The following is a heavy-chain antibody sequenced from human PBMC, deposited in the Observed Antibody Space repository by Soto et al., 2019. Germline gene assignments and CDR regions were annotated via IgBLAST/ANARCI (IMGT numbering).Heavy chain of an antibody. Sequence: SETLSLTCAVYGGSFSGYYWSWIRQPPGKGLEWIGEINHSGSTNYNPSLKSRVTISVDTSKNQFSLKLSSVTAADTAVYYCARGPAVAGIVRHNWFDPWGQGTLVTVSS. CDR1: GGSFSGYY. V-gene: IGHV4-34*01. CDR2: INHSGST. CDR3: ARGPAVAGIVRHNWFDP. D-gene: IGHD6-19*01. J-gene: IGHJ5*02.